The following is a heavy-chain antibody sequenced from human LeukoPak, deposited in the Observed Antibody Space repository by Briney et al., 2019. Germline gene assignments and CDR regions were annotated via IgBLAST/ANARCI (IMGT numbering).Heavy chain of an antibody. CDR2: INHSGST. D-gene: IGHD3-10*01. CDR3: ARFFITMVRGVMPYGMDV. Sequence: PSETLSLTCAVYGGSFSGYYWSWIRQPPGKGLEWIGEINHSGSTNYNPSLKRRVTISVDTSKNQFSLKLSSVTAADTAVYYCARFFITMVRGVMPYGMDVWGQGTTVTVSS. CDR1: GGSFSGYY. V-gene: IGHV4-34*01. J-gene: IGHJ6*02.